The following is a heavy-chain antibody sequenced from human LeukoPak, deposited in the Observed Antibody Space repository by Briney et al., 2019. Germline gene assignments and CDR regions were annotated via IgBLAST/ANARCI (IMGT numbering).Heavy chain of an antibody. V-gene: IGHV6-1*01. CDR2: TYYRSRWGN. CDR3: VRDSDDYYWALDF. D-gene: IGHD3-10*01. Sequence: SQTLSLTCAISGDSVSNNIATWNWVRQSPSRGLEWLGRTYYRSRWGNDYAISMKGRITINPDTSRDQFPLQLNSVTPEDTAVYYCVRDSDDYYWALDFWGQGTPVTVSS. J-gene: IGHJ4*02. CDR1: GDSVSNNIAT.